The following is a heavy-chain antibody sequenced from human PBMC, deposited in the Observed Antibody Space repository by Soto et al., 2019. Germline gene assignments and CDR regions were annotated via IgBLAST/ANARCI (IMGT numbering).Heavy chain of an antibody. V-gene: IGHV3-15*01. J-gene: IGHJ6*03. CDR1: GFTFSNAW. D-gene: IGHD6-6*01. CDR3: TTEEGQLAGYYYYYMDV. CDR2: IKSKTDGGTT. Sequence: GESLKISCAASGFTFSNAWMSWVRQAPGKGLEWVGRIKSKTDGGTTDYAAPVKGRFTISRDDSKNTLYLQMNSLKTEDTAVYYCTTEEGQLAGYYYYYMDVWGKGTTVTVSS.